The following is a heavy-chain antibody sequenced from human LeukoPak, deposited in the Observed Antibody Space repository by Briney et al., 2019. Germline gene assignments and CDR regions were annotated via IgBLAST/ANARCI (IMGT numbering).Heavy chain of an antibody. CDR2: IHHDESEK. J-gene: IGHJ4*02. CDR3: TRWVSQYYFDF. V-gene: IGHV3-7*01. CDR1: GFNLNYYW. D-gene: IGHD2-21*01. Sequence: GGSLRLSCEASGFNLNYYWLGWVRQAPGKGLEWVALIHHDESEKYYVDSVKGRFSISRDNAKSSVYLQMDSLRVDDTAIYYCTRWVSQYYFDFWGQGALASVSS.